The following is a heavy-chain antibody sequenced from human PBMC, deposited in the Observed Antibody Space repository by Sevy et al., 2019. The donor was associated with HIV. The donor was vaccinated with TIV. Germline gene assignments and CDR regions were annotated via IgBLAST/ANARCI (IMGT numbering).Heavy chain of an antibody. CDR2: INPNSGGT. J-gene: IGHJ6*02. Sequence: ASVKVSCKASGYTFTGYYMHWVRQAPGQGLEWMGWINPNSGGTNYAQKFQGRVTMTRDTSISTAYMELSRLRSDDTAVYYCARDKSQWLVRYYYGMDVWGQGTTVTVSS. CDR3: ARDKSQWLVRYYYGMDV. V-gene: IGHV1-2*02. D-gene: IGHD6-19*01. CDR1: GYTFTGYY.